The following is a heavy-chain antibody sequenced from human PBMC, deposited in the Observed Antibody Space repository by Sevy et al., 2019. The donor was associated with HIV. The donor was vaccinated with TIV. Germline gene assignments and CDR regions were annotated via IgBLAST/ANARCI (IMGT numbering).Heavy chain of an antibody. V-gene: IGHV3-9*01. CDR3: AKDIGSSGWYGGLDY. Sequence: GGSLRLSCVASGFNFDDHAMLWVRQAPGKGLEWVSGVSWNSGSKEYADSVKGRFTISRDNAKKSLFLQMNSLRAEDTAFYYCAKDIGSSGWYGGLDYWGQGTLVTVSS. D-gene: IGHD6-19*01. J-gene: IGHJ4*02. CDR1: GFNFDDHA. CDR2: VSWNSGSK.